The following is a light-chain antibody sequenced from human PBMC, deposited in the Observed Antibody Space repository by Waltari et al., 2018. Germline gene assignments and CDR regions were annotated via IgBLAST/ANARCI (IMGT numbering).Light chain of an antibody. J-gene: IGKJ3*01. Sequence: DVVMTQSPLSMPVTLGQPASISCRSRQRLVYSDGNTYLHWFQQRPGQSPRRLIYTVSNRDSGVPDRFSGSGSGTDFTLKISRVEAEDVGVYYCMQGTHWPLTFGPGTKVDIK. CDR2: TVS. CDR3: MQGTHWPLT. V-gene: IGKV2-30*01. CDR1: QRLVYSDGNTY.